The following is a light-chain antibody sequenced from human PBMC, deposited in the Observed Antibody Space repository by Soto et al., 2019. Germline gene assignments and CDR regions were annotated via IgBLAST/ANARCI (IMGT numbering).Light chain of an antibody. CDR2: GAS. Sequence: EIVMTQSPATLSVSPGERATLSCRASQSVSSNLAWYQQKPGQAPGLLIYGASTRATGIPARFSGSGSGTEFTLTISRLEPEDFVVYYCQQYGSSSWTFGQGTKVDIK. V-gene: IGKV3-15*01. CDR3: QQYGSSSWT. CDR1: QSVSSN. J-gene: IGKJ1*01.